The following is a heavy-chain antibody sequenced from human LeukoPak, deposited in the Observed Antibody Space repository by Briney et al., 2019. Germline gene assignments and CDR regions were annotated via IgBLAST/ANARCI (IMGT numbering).Heavy chain of an antibody. Sequence: GGSLRLSCAASGFTFSSYAMSWVRQAPGKGLEWVSSISSSSSYIYYADSVKGRLTISRDNAKNSLYLQMNSLRAEDTAVYYCASHPGSSGYYYEYFQHWGQGTLVTVSS. J-gene: IGHJ1*01. CDR1: GFTFSSYA. D-gene: IGHD3-22*01. V-gene: IGHV3-21*01. CDR3: ASHPGSSGYYYEYFQH. CDR2: ISSSSSYI.